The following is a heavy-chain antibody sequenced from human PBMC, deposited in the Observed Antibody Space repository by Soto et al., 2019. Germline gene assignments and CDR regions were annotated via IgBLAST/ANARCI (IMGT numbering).Heavy chain of an antibody. CDR3: ARQHPLDSSAWYN. V-gene: IGHV5-51*01. J-gene: IGHJ4*02. D-gene: IGHD6-19*01. Sequence: PGESLKISCEGSGYSFSDYWIGRVRHVPGKGLEWVGTIYAGDSDTRYGPSFEGQVTMSVDKSIGTAYLHWSSLKASDSAIYYCARQHPLDSSAWYNWGQGTLVTVSS. CDR2: IYAGDSDT. CDR1: GYSFSDYW.